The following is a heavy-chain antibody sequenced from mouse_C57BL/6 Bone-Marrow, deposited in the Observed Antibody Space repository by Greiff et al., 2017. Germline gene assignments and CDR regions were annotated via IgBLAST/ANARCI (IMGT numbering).Heavy chain of an antibody. CDR1: GYTFTDYY. CDR2: INPNNGGT. V-gene: IGHV1-26*01. Sequence: VQLQQSGPELVKPGASVKISCKASGYTFTDYYMTWVKQSHGKSLEWIGDINPNNGGTSYTQKFKGKATLTVDKSSSTAYMELRRLTSEDSAVFSCAKGGSSSGWYFDVWGTGTTVTVSS. CDR3: AKGGSSSGWYFDV. J-gene: IGHJ1*03. D-gene: IGHD1-1*01.